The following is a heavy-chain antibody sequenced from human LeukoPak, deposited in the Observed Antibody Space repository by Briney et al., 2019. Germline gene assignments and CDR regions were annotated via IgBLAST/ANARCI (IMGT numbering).Heavy chain of an antibody. J-gene: IGHJ5*02. Sequence: PSQTLSLTCAVSGGSISSGGYSWSWIRQPPGKGLEWIGYIYHSGSTYYNPSLKSRVTISVDRSKNQFSLKLSSVTAADTAVYYCARNDYGDFWFDPWGQGALVTVSS. D-gene: IGHD4-17*01. CDR1: GGSISSGGYS. V-gene: IGHV4-30-2*01. CDR2: IYHSGST. CDR3: ARNDYGDFWFDP.